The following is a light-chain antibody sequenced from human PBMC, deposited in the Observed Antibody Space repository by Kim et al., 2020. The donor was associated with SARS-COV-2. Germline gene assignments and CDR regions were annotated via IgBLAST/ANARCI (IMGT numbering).Light chain of an antibody. CDR3: SSYTISSTYV. V-gene: IGLV2-14*03. J-gene: IGLJ1*01. CDR2: DVS. CDR1: SSDDNVLDR. Sequence: GQSITVACPGVSSDDNVLDRVSWYQPQPDTAPKLVIFDVSKRPSGISSRFSGSRSANTASLTISGLQAEDDADYYCSSYTISSTYVFGSGTKVTVL.